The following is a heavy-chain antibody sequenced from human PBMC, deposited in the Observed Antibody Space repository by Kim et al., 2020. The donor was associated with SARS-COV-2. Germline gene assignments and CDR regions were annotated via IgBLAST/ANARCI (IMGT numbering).Heavy chain of an antibody. Sequence: GGSLRLSCAASGFTFSSYGMHWVRQAPGKGLEWVAVIWYDGSNKYYADSVKGRFTISRDNSKNTLYLQMNSLRAEDTAVYYCARDATPSVVPADYFDYWGQGTLVTVSS. D-gene: IGHD2-2*01. V-gene: IGHV3-33*01. CDR1: GFTFSSYG. CDR3: ARDATPSVVPADYFDY. J-gene: IGHJ4*02. CDR2: IWYDGSNK.